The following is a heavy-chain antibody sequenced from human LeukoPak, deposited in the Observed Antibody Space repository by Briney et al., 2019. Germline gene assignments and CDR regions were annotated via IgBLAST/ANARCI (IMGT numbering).Heavy chain of an antibody. CDR3: ARQALYYDSSGYYYNYYYYYYMDV. V-gene: IGHV4-34*01. J-gene: IGHJ6*03. Sequence: PSETLSLTCAVYGGSFSGYYWSWIRQPPGKGLEWIGEINHSGRTNYNPSLKSRVTISVDTSKNQFSLKLSSVTAADTAVYYCARQALYYDSSGYYYNYYYYYYMDVWGKGTTVTISS. CDR2: INHSGRT. CDR1: GGSFSGYY. D-gene: IGHD3-22*01.